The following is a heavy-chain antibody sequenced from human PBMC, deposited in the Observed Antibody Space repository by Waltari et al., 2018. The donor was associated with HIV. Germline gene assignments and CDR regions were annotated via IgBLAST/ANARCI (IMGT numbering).Heavy chain of an antibody. CDR3: ATGSARGMDI. CDR2: LYDTGRT. V-gene: IGHV4-4*08. Sequence: QVQLQESGPGVVKSSEALSLHCSVSGGSIGSYWLNWVRQPPGKGLPWIGYLYDTGRTIYNPPLGSRVTISSDASGKQFSLKLNSVTAADTAIYYGATGSARGMDIWGHGTTVTVSS. D-gene: IGHD1-26*01. J-gene: IGHJ6*02. CDR1: GGSIGSYW.